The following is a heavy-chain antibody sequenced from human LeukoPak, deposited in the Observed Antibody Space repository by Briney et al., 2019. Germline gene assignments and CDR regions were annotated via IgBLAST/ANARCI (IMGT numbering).Heavy chain of an antibody. CDR1: GFTFSSYA. CDR2: INSDAIDI. V-gene: IGHV3-74*03. D-gene: IGHD3-10*01. CDR3: ARVVINFYFGSEWYFDL. J-gene: IGHJ2*01. Sequence: GGSLRLSCAASGFTFSSYAMSWVRQAPGKGLEWVSGINSDAIDIKYADSVKGRFTISRDNAKNTLYLQMNSLSADDTAVYYCARVVINFYFGSEWYFDLWGRGTLVTVSS.